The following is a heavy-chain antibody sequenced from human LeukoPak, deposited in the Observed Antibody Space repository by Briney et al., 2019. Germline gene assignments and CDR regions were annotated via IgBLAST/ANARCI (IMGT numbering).Heavy chain of an antibody. CDR1: GGSISSSSYY. Sequence: SETLSLTCTVSGGSISSSSYYWGWIRQPPGKGLEWIGSIYYSGSTYYNPSLKSRVTISVDTSKNQFSLKLSSVTVADTAVYYCATTRNYDFWSGLNMDVWGKGTTVTVSS. D-gene: IGHD3-3*01. J-gene: IGHJ6*03. V-gene: IGHV4-39*01. CDR3: ATTRNYDFWSGLNMDV. CDR2: IYYSGST.